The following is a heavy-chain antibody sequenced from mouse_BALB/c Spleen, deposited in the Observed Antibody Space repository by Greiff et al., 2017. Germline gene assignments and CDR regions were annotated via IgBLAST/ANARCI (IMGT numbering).Heavy chain of an antibody. V-gene: IGHV3-2*02. CDR1: GYSITSDYA. Sequence: EVQLVESGPGLVKPSQSLSLTCTVTGYSITSDYAWNWIRQFPGNKLEWMGYISYSGSTSYNPSLKSRISITRDTSKNQFFLQLNSVTTEDTATYYCARWGDDIAYWGQGTLVTVSA. J-gene: IGHJ3*01. CDR3: ARWGDDIAY. CDR2: ISYSGST.